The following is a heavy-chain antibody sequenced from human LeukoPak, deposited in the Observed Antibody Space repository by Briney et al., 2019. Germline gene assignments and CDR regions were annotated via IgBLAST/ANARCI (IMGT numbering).Heavy chain of an antibody. CDR2: IGSAGDT. CDR3: ATTVAGTRWALGY. D-gene: IGHD6-19*01. Sequence: GGSLRLSCAASGFAFSSYDMHWVRQAIGQGLEWVSAIGSAGDTYYPGSVKGRFTISRENAKNSLYLQMNSLRAGDTAVYYCATTVAGTRWALGYWGQGTLVTVFS. V-gene: IGHV3-13*01. CDR1: GFAFSSYD. J-gene: IGHJ4*02.